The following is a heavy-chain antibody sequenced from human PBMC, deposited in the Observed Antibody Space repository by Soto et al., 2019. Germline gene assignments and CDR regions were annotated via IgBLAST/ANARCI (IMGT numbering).Heavy chain of an antibody. CDR3: ARVSLVGPSGGRYFDY. V-gene: IGHV3-72*01. D-gene: IGHD1-26*01. CDR2: IKNKANSYTT. Sequence: EVQLVESGGGLVQPGGPLRLSFAASGLTFSPPSMDWVGQAPGKGLEWVGGIKNKANSYTTEYAASVEGRFTISREDSQNSLYLQMNSLKTEDTAVYYCARVSLVGPSGGRYFDYWGQGSQVAVSS. J-gene: IGHJ4*02. CDR1: GLTFSPPS.